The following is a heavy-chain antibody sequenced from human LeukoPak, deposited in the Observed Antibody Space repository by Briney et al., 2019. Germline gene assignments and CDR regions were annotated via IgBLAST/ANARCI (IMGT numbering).Heavy chain of an antibody. V-gene: IGHV3-9*01. D-gene: IGHD3-22*01. CDR2: ISWNSGSI. CDR3: AKDISPGYYDSSGYYSFMPGY. CDR1: GFTFDDYA. J-gene: IGHJ4*02. Sequence: PGGSLRLPCAASGFTFDDYAMHWVRQAPGKGLEWVSGISWNSGSIGYVDSVKGRFTISRDNAKNSLYLQMNSLRAEDTALYYCAKDISPGYYDSSGYYSFMPGYWGQGTLVTVSS.